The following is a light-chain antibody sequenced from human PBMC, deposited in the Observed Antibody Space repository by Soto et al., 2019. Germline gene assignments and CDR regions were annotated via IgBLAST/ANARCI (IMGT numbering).Light chain of an antibody. CDR1: SSDVGGYQY. CDR2: EVT. V-gene: IGLV2-14*01. Sequence: QSALTQPASVSGSPGQSITISCTGTSSDVGGYQYVSWFQQYPGKAPKLLIYEVTNRPSGVSNRFSGSKSGNTASLTIAGLQADDEAEYYCSSFTTSSTWVFGGGTKLTVL. CDR3: SSFTTSSTWV. J-gene: IGLJ3*02.